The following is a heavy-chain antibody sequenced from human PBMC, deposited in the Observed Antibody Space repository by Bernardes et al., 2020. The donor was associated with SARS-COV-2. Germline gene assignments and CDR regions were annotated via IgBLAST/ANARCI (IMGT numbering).Heavy chain of an antibody. J-gene: IGHJ6*03. CDR1: TFNLRPYW. CDR2: ISSPGTST. D-gene: IGHD1-20*01. V-gene: IGHV3-74*01. Sequence: GWSLRLSCAASTFNLRPYWMHWVRQAPGQGLVWVSRISSPGTSTAYAGSVKGRFTISRDNAKNTVSLQMNSLRPEDTAIYYCARDITVNNYYYMDVWGKGTTVTVSS. CDR3: ARDITVNNYYYMDV.